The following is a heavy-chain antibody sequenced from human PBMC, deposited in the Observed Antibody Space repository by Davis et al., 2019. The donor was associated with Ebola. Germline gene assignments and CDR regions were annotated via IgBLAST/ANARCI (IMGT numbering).Heavy chain of an antibody. CDR2: IVVGSGNT. J-gene: IGHJ4*02. CDR3: AADPGYDILTGHVQAFDY. Sequence: SVKVSCKASGLTFTNSAVQWVRQARGQGLEWIGWIVVGSGNTNYAQKFQERVTITRDMSTSTAHMEVSSLRSEDTAVYYCAADPGYDILTGHVQAFDYWGQGTLVTVSS. V-gene: IGHV1-58*01. CDR1: GLTFTNSA. D-gene: IGHD3-9*01.